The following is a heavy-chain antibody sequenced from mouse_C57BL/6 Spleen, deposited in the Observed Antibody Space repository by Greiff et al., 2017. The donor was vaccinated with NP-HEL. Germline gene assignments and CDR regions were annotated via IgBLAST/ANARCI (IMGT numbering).Heavy chain of an antibody. CDR3: ARRDGYYRYFDY. CDR2: IDPSDSET. V-gene: IGHV1-52*01. D-gene: IGHD2-3*01. Sequence: QVQLQQPGAELVRPGSSVKLSCKASGYTFTSYWMHWVKQRPIQGLEWIGNIDPSDSETHYNQKFKDKATLTVEKSSSTAYMQLSSLTSEDSAVYYCARRDGYYRYFDYWGQGTTLTVSS. CDR1: GYTFTSYW. J-gene: IGHJ2*01.